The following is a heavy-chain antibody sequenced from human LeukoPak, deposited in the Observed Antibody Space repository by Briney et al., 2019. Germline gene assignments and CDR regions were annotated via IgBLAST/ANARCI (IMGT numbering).Heavy chain of an antibody. J-gene: IGHJ3*02. Sequence: AISGSGGSTYYADSVKGRLTISRDNSKNTLYLQMNSLRAEDTAVYYCAKWSTAFDIWGRGTMVTVSS. CDR2: ISGSGGST. V-gene: IGHV3-23*01. CDR3: AKWSTAFDI. D-gene: IGHD3-3*01.